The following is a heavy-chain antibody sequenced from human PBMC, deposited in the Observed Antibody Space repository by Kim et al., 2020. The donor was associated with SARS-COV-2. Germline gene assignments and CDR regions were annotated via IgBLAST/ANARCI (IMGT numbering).Heavy chain of an antibody. J-gene: IGHJ4*02. CDR3: AKGPYGSGTYYSDY. D-gene: IGHD3-10*01. V-gene: IGHV3-23*03. Sequence: ADPGKVRFTISRDNPKTTLYLQINSLRAEDTAVYYCAKGPYGSGTYYSDYWGQGTLVTVSS.